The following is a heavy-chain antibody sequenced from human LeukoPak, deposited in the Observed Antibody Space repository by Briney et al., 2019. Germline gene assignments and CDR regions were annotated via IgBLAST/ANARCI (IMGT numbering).Heavy chain of an antibody. Sequence: SETLSLTCAVYGGSFSGYYWSWIRQPPGKGLEWIGEINHSGSTNYNPSLKSRVTISVDTSKNQFSLKLSSVTAADTAVYYCASRGPVGATRRRWFDPWGQGTLVTVSS. CDR2: INHSGST. J-gene: IGHJ5*02. CDR3: ASRGPVGATRRRWFDP. CDR1: GGSFSGYY. D-gene: IGHD1-26*01. V-gene: IGHV4-34*01.